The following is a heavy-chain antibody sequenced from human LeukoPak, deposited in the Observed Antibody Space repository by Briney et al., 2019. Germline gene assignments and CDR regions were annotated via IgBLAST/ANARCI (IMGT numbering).Heavy chain of an antibody. V-gene: IGHV3-30*04. CDR2: ISYDGSNK. Sequence: GGSLRLSCAASGFTFSSYAMHWVRQAPGKGLEWVAVISYDGSNKYYADSVKGRFTISRDNSKNTLYLQMNSLSAEDTAVYYCARPSYSSSWYRSDYWGQGTLVTVSS. J-gene: IGHJ4*02. CDR3: ARPSYSSSWYRSDY. D-gene: IGHD6-13*01. CDR1: GFTFSSYA.